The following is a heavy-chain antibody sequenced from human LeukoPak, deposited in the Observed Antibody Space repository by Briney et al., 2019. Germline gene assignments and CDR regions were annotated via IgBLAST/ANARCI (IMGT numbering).Heavy chain of an antibody. CDR3: AKARSGDYLSDAFDI. J-gene: IGHJ3*02. CDR2: ASASGRST. D-gene: IGHD4-17*01. CDR1: GLTFSRFA. V-gene: IGHV3-23*01. Sequence: PGGSLRLSCAASGLTFSRFAMSWVRQAPGKGLEWVSAASASGRSTYYPDSVKGRFTISRDNSKNTLDLQTNSLRDEDTAVYYCAKARSGDYLSDAFDIWGQGIMVTVSS.